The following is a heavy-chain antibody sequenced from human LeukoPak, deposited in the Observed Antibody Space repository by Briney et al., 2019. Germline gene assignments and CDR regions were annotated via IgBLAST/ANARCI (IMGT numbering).Heavy chain of an antibody. J-gene: IGHJ4*02. CDR1: GYTFTGYY. CDR3: ARAGSGYGYGYYFDY. CDR2: INPYSGDT. V-gene: IGHV1-2*02. Sequence: ASVKVSCKASGYTFTGYYMHWVRQAPGQGLEWMGWINPYSGDTNYAQNFQGRVTMTRDTSINTAYMELSRLRSDDTAVYYCARAGSGYGYGYYFDYWGQGPLVTVSS. D-gene: IGHD5-18*01.